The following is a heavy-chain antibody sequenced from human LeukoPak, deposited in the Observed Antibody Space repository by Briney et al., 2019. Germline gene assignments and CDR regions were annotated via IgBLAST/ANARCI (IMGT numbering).Heavy chain of an antibody. J-gene: IGHJ5*02. CDR3: ARLTTVVKGWFDP. V-gene: IGHV5-51*01. D-gene: IGHD4-23*01. Sequence: GESLRISCKGSGYSFTSYRIGWVRQMPGKGLEWMGIIYPGDSDTRYSPSFQGQVTISADKSISTAYLQWSSLKASDTAMYYCARLTTVVKGWFDPWGQGTLVTVSS. CDR1: GYSFTSYR. CDR2: IYPGDSDT.